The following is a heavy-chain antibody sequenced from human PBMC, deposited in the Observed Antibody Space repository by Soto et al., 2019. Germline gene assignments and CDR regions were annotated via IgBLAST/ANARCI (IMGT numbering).Heavy chain of an antibody. CDR3: ARDNEGSRYYVDY. J-gene: IGHJ4*02. CDR1: GFTFSYYE. Sequence: PGGSLRLSCAASGFTFSYYEMNWIRQAPGKGLEWVSYISSSGSTIYYADSVKGRFTISRDNAKNSLDLQMNSLRAEDTAVYYCARDNEGSRYYVDYWGQGTLVTVSS. CDR2: ISSSGSTI. V-gene: IGHV3-11*01. D-gene: IGHD3-3*01.